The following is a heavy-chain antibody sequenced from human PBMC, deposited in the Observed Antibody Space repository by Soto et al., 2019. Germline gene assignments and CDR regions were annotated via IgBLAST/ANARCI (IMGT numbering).Heavy chain of an antibody. J-gene: IGHJ4*02. CDR3: GRDRYAYGSGSTIDN. D-gene: IGHD3-10*01. Sequence: QVQLVQSGADLMKPGSSVKVSCMPSGGAFSTYPLSWVRQAPGQGLEWMGRIVPVLGVPNYAQRFQGRVTMTADKDTNTDYLELSSLRFEDTAVYYCGRDRYAYGSGSTIDNWGQGTLVTVSS. CDR2: IVPVLGVP. V-gene: IGHV1-69*04. CDR1: GGAFSTYP.